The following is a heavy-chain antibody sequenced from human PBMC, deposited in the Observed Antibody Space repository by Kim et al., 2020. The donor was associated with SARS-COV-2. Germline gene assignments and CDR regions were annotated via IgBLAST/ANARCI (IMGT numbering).Heavy chain of an antibody. CDR3: ARDKTVTTSHYYYYGMDV. D-gene: IGHD4-17*01. V-gene: IGHV3-11*04. Sequence: KGRITISRDNAKNSLYLQMNRLRAEGTAVYYCARDKTVTTSHYYYYGMDVWGQGTTVTVSS. J-gene: IGHJ6*02.